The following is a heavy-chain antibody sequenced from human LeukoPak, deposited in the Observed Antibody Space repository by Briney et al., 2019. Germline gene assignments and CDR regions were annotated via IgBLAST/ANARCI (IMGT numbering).Heavy chain of an antibody. CDR1: GFXFSSYW. Sequence: GGSLRLSCAASGFXFSSYWISWVRQAPGRGLEWVANIKQDGSEKYYLDSVKGRFTISRDNAKNSLYLQMNSLRAEDRAVYYCARGGGDFWSGYSVFDYWGQGTLVTVSS. J-gene: IGHJ4*02. V-gene: IGHV3-7*05. CDR2: IKQDGSEK. CDR3: ARGGGDFWSGYSVFDY. D-gene: IGHD3-3*01.